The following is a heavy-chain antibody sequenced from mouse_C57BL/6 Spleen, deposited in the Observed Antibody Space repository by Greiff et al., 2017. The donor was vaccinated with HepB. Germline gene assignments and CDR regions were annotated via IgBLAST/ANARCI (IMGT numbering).Heavy chain of an antibody. V-gene: IGHV5-17*01. D-gene: IGHD1-1*01. CDR3: ARGRGYYYAMDD. J-gene: IGHJ4*01. Sequence: EVQVVESGGGLVKPGGSLKLSCAASGFTFSDYGMHWVRQAPEKGLEWVAYISSGSSTIYYADTVKGRFTISRDNAKNTLFLQMTSLRSEDTAMYYCARGRGYYYAMDDWGQGTSVTVSS. CDR2: ISSGSSTI. CDR1: GFTFSDYG.